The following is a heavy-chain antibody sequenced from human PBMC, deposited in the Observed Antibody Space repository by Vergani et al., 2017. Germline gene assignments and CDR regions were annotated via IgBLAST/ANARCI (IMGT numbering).Heavy chain of an antibody. J-gene: IGHJ3*02. CDR2: INSDGSST. CDR3: AKAVPGYCTSKSCHLAFDI. V-gene: IGHV3-74*01. CDR1: GFTFSSYW. D-gene: IGHD2-2*01. Sequence: EVQLVESGGGLVQPGGSLRLSCAASGFTFSSYWMHWVRQAPGKGLVWVSRINSDGSSTSYADSVKGRFTISRDNAKNTLYLQMNSLRAEDTAVYYCAKAVPGYCTSKSCHLAFDIWGQGTVVTVSP.